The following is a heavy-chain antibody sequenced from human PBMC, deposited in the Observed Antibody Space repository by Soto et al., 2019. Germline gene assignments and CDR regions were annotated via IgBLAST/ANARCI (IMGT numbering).Heavy chain of an antibody. J-gene: IGHJ4*02. D-gene: IGHD3-9*01. CDR2: INPSGTGT. CDR1: GYTFTTYY. CDR3: ARSENDIFTTFDY. V-gene: IGHV1-46*01. Sequence: ASVKVSCKASGYTFTTYYMHWVRQAPGQGLEWMALINPSGTGTSYSRKFQGRVTVTRDTSTSTVYMELNSLRSEDTAVYYCARSENDIFTTFDYWGQGTLVTVSS.